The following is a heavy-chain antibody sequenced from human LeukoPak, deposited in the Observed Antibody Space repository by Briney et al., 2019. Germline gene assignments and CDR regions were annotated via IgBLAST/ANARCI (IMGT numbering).Heavy chain of an antibody. Sequence: SETLSLTCAVSGDSISTSTWWNWVRQPPGKGLEWIGEIYHNGNTNRNPSLKSRVTISVDKTKNQFSLKLSSVTAADTAMYYCARGHNENNYKSTIDVWGQGTMVTVSP. CDR3: ARGHNENNYKSTIDV. CDR1: GDSISTSTW. CDR2: IYHNGNT. D-gene: IGHD1/OR15-1a*01. J-gene: IGHJ3*01. V-gene: IGHV4-4*02.